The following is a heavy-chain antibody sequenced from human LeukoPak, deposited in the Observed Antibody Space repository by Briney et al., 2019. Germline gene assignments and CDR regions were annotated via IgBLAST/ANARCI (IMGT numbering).Heavy chain of an antibody. Sequence: ASVKVSCKASGYTFTSYAMHWVRQAPGQRLEWMGWTNAGNGNTKYSQKFQGRVTITRDTSASTAYMELSSLRSEDTAVYYCARSPPSGIVGATVSDFDYWGQGTLVTVSS. D-gene: IGHD1-26*01. V-gene: IGHV1-3*01. CDR1: GYTFTSYA. J-gene: IGHJ4*02. CDR3: ARSPPSGIVGATVSDFDY. CDR2: TNAGNGNT.